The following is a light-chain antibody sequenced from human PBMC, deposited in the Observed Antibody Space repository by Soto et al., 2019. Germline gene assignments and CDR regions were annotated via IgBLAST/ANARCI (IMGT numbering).Light chain of an antibody. V-gene: IGKV3-11*01. CDR1: QNVEGY. CDR2: DAS. CDR3: QQRKTWPPIT. Sequence: EIELTQSPATLSLSPGERATLSCRASQNVEGYLAWYQQKPGQAPRLLIYDASNRATGIPARFSGSGSGTDFTLTISSLEPADFAVYYCQQRKTWPPITFGQGTRLEIK. J-gene: IGKJ5*01.